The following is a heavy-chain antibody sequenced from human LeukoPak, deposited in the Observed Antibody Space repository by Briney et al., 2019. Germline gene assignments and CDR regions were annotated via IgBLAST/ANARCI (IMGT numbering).Heavy chain of an antibody. D-gene: IGHD4-17*01. Sequence: SETLSLTCAVYGGSFSGYYWSWIRQPPGKGLEWIGEINHSGSTNYNPSLKSRVTISVDTSKNQFSLKLTSVTAADTAVYYCARNPGSDYPEWWGQGTLVTVSS. V-gene: IGHV4-34*01. J-gene: IGHJ4*02. CDR1: GGSFSGYY. CDR3: ARNPGSDYPEW. CDR2: INHSGST.